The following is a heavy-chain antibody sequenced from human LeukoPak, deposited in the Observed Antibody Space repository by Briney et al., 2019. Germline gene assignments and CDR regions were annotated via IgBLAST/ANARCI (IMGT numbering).Heavy chain of an antibody. D-gene: IGHD2-15*01. V-gene: IGHV1-2*02. Sequence: ASVKVSCKASGYTFTSYYMHWVRQAPGQGLEWMGWINPNSGGTNYAQKFQGRVTMTRDTSISTAYMELSRLRSDDTAVYYCARGGVVVVAATDYWGQGTLVTVSS. J-gene: IGHJ4*02. CDR3: ARGGVVVVAATDY. CDR2: INPNSGGT. CDR1: GYTFTSYY.